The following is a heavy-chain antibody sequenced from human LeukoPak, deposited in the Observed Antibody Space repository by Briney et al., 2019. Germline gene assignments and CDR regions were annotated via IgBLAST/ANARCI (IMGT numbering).Heavy chain of an antibody. V-gene: IGHV4-61*02. CDR1: GGSISSGSYY. J-gene: IGHJ5*02. Sequence: SETLSLTCTVSGGSISSGSYYWSWIRQPAGKGLEWIGRIYTSGSTYYNPSPKSRVTISVDRSKNQFSLKLSSVTAADTAVYYCARGTYSSSWYRTGFDPWGQGTLVTVSS. CDR3: ARGTYSSSWYRTGFDP. D-gene: IGHD6-13*01. CDR2: IYTSGST.